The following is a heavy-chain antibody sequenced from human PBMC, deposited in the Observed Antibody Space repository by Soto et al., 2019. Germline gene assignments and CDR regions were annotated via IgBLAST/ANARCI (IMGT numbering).Heavy chain of an antibody. CDR2: IIPIFGTA. Sequence: SVKVSCKASGGTFSSYAISWVRQAPGQGLEWMGGIIPIFGTANYAQKFQGRVTITADESTSTAYMELSSLRSEDTAVYYCARGPPSYSSGWYRSLDYWGQGTLVTVST. D-gene: IGHD6-19*01. V-gene: IGHV1-69*13. CDR1: GGTFSSYA. J-gene: IGHJ4*02. CDR3: ARGPPSYSSGWYRSLDY.